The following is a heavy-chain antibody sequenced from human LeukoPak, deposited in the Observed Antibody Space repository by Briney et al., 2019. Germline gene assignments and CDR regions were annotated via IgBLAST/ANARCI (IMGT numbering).Heavy chain of an antibody. CDR2: ISGSGGST. J-gene: IGHJ4*02. V-gene: IGHV3-23*01. D-gene: IGHD3-22*01. Sequence: GGSLRLSCAASGFTFSSYALSWVRQAPGKGLEWVSAISGSGGSTYYADSVKGRFIISRDNSKNTLYLQMNSLRAEDTAVYYCAKDLEGDTSGYYYVDYWGQGTLVTVSS. CDR1: GFTFSSYA. CDR3: AKDLEGDTSGYYYVDY.